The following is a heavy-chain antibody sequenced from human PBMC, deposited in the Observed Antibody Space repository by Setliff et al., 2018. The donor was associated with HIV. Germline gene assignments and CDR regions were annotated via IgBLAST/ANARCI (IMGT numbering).Heavy chain of an antibody. D-gene: IGHD1-26*01. V-gene: IGHV3-7*03. J-gene: IGHJ3*02. Sequence: PGGSLRLSCVVSGFTVSSNYMSWVRQAPGKGLEWVATIKQGGNDKYYVDSVKGRFTISRDNAQNSLSLQMDNLRAEDTAVYYCARDPGWGALDIWGQGTMVTVSS. CDR3: ARDPGWGALDI. CDR2: IKQGGNDK. CDR1: GFTVSSNY.